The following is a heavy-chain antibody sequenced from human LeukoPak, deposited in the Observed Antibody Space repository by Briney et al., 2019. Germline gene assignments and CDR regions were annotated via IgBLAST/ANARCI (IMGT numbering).Heavy chain of an antibody. CDR2: IYYSVRT. CDR3: ARNPAQLLGGFDP. Sequence: KTPESLSLTCTVSGGSISRYYWSWIRQPPGKGLGWSGYIYYSVRTNYNPSLNSRVTISLDTSKNQFSLKLSSVTAGDMSVYYCARNPAQLLGGFDPWGQGTVV. J-gene: IGHJ5*02. CDR1: GGSISRYY. D-gene: IGHD2-2*01. V-gene: IGHV4-59*08.